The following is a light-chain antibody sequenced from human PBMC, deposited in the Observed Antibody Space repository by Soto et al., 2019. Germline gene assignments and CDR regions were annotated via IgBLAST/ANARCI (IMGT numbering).Light chain of an antibody. J-gene: IGKJ1*01. Sequence: DIQMTQSPSTLSASVGDRVTITCRASQSISSWLAWYQQKPGKAPKLLIYKASTLKSGVPSRFSGSGSGTEFTLTISSLQPDDFATHYCQHYNSYSEAFGQETKVDIK. CDR3: QHYNSYSEA. CDR1: QSISSW. V-gene: IGKV1-5*03. CDR2: KAS.